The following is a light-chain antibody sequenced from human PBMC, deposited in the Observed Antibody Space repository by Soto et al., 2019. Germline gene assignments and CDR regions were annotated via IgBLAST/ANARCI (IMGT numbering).Light chain of an antibody. Sequence: IQMTQSPSSLSASVGDRVTITCRASQSISSYLNWYQQKPGKAPKLLIYAASSLQSGVPSRFSGSGSWQDLTVTISSLQSEDFATYHCQQSYKTPPTLGQGTKVDIK. CDR2: AAS. J-gene: IGKJ1*01. CDR3: QQSYKTPPT. V-gene: IGKV1-39*01. CDR1: QSISSY.